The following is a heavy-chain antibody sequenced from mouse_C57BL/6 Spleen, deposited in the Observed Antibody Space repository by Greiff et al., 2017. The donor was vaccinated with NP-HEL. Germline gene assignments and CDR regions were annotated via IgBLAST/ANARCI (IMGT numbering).Heavy chain of an antibody. CDR3: ARDGNLGDGYYFDY. J-gene: IGHJ2*01. V-gene: IGHV1-82*01. D-gene: IGHD3-3*01. Sequence: VQVVESGPELVKPGASVKISCKASGYAFSSSWMNWVKQRPGKGLEWIGRIYPGDGDTNYNGKFKGKATLTADKSSSTAYMQLSSLTSEDSAVYFCARDGNLGDGYYFDYWGQGTTLTVSS. CDR2: IYPGDGDT. CDR1: GYAFSSSW.